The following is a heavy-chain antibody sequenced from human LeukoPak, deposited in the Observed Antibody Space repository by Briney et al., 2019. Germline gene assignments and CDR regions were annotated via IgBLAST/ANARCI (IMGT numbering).Heavy chain of an antibody. D-gene: IGHD6-13*01. Sequence: SGGPLRLSCAASGFTFSSYAMTWVRQAPGKGLEWVSAISGSGGGTYYADSVKGRFTISRDNSKNTLYLQMNSLRAEDTAVYYCAKGIGAASDYWGQGTLVTVSS. CDR2: ISGSGGGT. J-gene: IGHJ4*02. CDR3: AKGIGAASDY. CDR1: GFTFSSYA. V-gene: IGHV3-23*01.